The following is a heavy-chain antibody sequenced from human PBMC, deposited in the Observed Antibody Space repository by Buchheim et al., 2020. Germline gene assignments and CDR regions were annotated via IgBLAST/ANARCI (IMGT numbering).Heavy chain of an antibody. J-gene: IGHJ4*02. D-gene: IGHD6-13*01. CDR3: AREGQGSSLHY. CDR2: IYYSGST. V-gene: IGHV4-59*12. Sequence: QVQLQESGPGLVKPSETLSLTCTVSGGSISSYYWSWIRQPPGKGLEWIGYIYYSGSTNYNPSLKSRVTISVDTSKNQFSLKLSSVTAADTAVYYCAREGQGSSLHYWGQGTL. CDR1: GGSISSYY.